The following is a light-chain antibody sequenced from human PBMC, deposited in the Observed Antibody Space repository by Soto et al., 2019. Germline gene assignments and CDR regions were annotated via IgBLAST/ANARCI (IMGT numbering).Light chain of an antibody. J-gene: IGKJ1*01. CDR1: QSVNSNY. Sequence: EIVLTQSPGTLSLSPGERATLSCRASQSVNSNYLAWYQRKPGQAPRLLIYGASNRATDIPYRVSASGSGTDFTLTTTRLEAEDFAVDYCQQYDSTPPTFGQGTKVEVK. CDR2: GAS. CDR3: QQYDSTPPT. V-gene: IGKV3-20*01.